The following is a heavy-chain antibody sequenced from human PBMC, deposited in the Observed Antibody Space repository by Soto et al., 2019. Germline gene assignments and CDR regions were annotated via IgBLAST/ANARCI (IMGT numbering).Heavy chain of an antibody. Sequence: SETPYITCAVYGGSFCGYYWRSIRQRPRKRLERMGEITHTGSTNYNPSLKSRVTISVDTSKKQFSLKLNSVTAADTAVYYCEICSRATKTLNYCFGLDVWGQGTA. CDR2: ITHTGST. J-gene: IGHJ6*02. CDR3: EICSRATKTLNYCFGLDV. CDR1: GGSFCGYY. V-gene: IGHV4-34*01. D-gene: IGHD2-2*01.